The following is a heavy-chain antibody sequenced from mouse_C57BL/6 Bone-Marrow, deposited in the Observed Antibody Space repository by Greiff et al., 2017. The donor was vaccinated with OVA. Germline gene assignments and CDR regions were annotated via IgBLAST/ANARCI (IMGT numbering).Heavy chain of an antibody. Sequence: VQLQQSGPELVKPGASVKISCKASGYTFTDYYMNWVKQSHGKSLEWIGDINPNNGGTSYNQKFKGKATLTVDKSSSTAYMELRSLTSEDSAVYYCARDFDYYGSSYDWYFDVWGTGTTVTVSS. V-gene: IGHV1-26*01. D-gene: IGHD1-1*01. CDR1: GYTFTDYY. J-gene: IGHJ1*03. CDR2: INPNNGGT. CDR3: ARDFDYYGSSYDWYFDV.